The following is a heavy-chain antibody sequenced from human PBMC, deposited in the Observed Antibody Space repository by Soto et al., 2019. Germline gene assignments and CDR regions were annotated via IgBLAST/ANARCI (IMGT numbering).Heavy chain of an antibody. D-gene: IGHD6-13*01. Sequence: PGGSLRLSCAASGFTFSSYSMNWVRQAPGKGLEWVSSISSSSSYIYYADSVKGRFTISRDNAKNSLYLQMNSLRAEDTAVYYCATNPLGYSSSPGVDPWGQGTLVTVSS. J-gene: IGHJ5*02. CDR2: ISSSSSYI. CDR3: ATNPLGYSSSPGVDP. CDR1: GFTFSSYS. V-gene: IGHV3-21*01.